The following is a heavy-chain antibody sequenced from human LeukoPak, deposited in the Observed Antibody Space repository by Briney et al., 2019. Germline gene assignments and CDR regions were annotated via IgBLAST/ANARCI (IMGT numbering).Heavy chain of an antibody. D-gene: IGHD1-14*01. CDR2: IHWNGGST. CDR3: ARDSGKGYFHISFNY. CDR1: GFTFDDYG. Sequence: GGSLRLSCAASGFTFDDYGMSWVRQAPGKGLELVSGIHWNGGSTGYADSVKGRFTISRDNAKNSLYLQMNSLRAEDTALYYCARDSGKGYFHISFNYWGQGTLVTVSS. J-gene: IGHJ4*02. V-gene: IGHV3-20*04.